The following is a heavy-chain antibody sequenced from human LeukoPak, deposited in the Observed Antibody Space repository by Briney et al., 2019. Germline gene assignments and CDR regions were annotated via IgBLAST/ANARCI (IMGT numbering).Heavy chain of an antibody. Sequence: GGSLRLSGVASGFTFSSYGMHWVRQAPGKGLEWVSFIRYDGSNKYYADSVKGRFTISRDNSKNTLYLQMNSLRAEDTAVYYCAKGSGTAEDYWGQGTLVTVSS. CDR2: IRYDGSNK. V-gene: IGHV3-30*02. D-gene: IGHD6-25*01. CDR3: AKGSGTAEDY. CDR1: GFTFSSYG. J-gene: IGHJ4*02.